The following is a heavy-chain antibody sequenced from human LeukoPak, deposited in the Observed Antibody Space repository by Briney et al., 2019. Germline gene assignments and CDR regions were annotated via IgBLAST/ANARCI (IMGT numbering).Heavy chain of an antibody. CDR1: GGSISSSTYY. CDR3: AQGIAAAGTVDV. V-gene: IGHV4-39*01. CDR2: IYYSGST. D-gene: IGHD6-13*01. J-gene: IGHJ6*04. Sequence: SETLSLTCTVSGGSISSSTYYWGWIRQPPGKGLEWIGSIYYSGSTYYNPSLKSRVTISVDTSKNQFSLKLSSVTAADTAVYYCAQGIAAAGTVDVWGKGTTVTISS.